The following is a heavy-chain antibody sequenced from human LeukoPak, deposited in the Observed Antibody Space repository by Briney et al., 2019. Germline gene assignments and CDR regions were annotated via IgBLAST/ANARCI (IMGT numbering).Heavy chain of an antibody. CDR3: ARLAPMIRGVPDY. CDR1: GFTFSRYW. J-gene: IGHJ4*02. D-gene: IGHD3-10*01. Sequence: GGSLRLSCAASGFTFSRYWMSWVRQAPGKGLEWVANIKEDGSEKYYVDSVKGRFTIFRDNAKNSLYLQMNSLRAEDTAVYYCARLAPMIRGVPDYWGQGALVIVSP. V-gene: IGHV3-7*01. CDR2: IKEDGSEK.